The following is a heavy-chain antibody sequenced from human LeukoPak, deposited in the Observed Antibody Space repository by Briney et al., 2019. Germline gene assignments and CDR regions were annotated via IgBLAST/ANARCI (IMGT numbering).Heavy chain of an antibody. CDR3: AQSYYDFWTGPLGY. CDR2: IYTSGST. V-gene: IGHV4-4*07. Sequence: PSETLSLTCTVSGGSISNFYWSWIRQPAGKGLEWIGRIYTSGSTNYNPALKSRVTMSLDTSKNQFSMKLTSVTAADTAIYYCAQSYYDFWTGPLGYWGQGTLVTVSS. CDR1: GGSISNFY. D-gene: IGHD3-3*01. J-gene: IGHJ4*02.